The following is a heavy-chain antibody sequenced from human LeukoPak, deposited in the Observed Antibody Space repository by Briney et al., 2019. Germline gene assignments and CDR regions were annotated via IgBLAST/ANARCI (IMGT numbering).Heavy chain of an antibody. CDR1: GGSISSGGYY. D-gene: IGHD3-22*01. CDR2: IYHSGST. V-gene: IGHV4-30-2*01. CDR3: ARGGRKFHPGPRYYYGRSLDY. J-gene: IGHJ4*02. Sequence: PSQTLSLTCTVSGGSISSGGYYWSWIRQPPGKGLEWIGYIYHSGSTYYNPSLKSRVTISVDTSKNQFSLKLSSVTAADTAVYYCARGGRKFHPGPRYYYGRSLDYWGQGTLVTVSS.